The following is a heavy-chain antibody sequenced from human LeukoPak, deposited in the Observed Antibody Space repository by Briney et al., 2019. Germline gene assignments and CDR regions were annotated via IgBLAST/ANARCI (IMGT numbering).Heavy chain of an antibody. V-gene: IGHV4-4*07. D-gene: IGHD3-10*01. CDR1: GGSISSYY. J-gene: IGHJ3*02. CDR2: IYSSGST. CDR3: AESNGYGLVDI. Sequence: RPSETLSLTCTVSGGSISSYYLSWIRQPAGRGLEWIGRIYSSGSTNYNPSLKSRVTMSVDTSKNQFSLKLSSVTAADTAVYYCAESNGYGLVDIWGQGTMVTVSS.